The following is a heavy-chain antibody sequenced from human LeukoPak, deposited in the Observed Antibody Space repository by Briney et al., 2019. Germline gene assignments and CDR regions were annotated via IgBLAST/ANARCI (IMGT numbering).Heavy chain of an antibody. CDR1: GFTVSSKY. CDR3: AMYSSAWYAVY. J-gene: IGHJ4*02. D-gene: IGHD6-19*01. Sequence: PGGSLRLSCAASGFTVSSKYMGWVRQAPGKGREWVSVIHPGGTIYYADSVKGTFTISRDNSKNTLYLEMNTLRVEDTAVYYCAMYSSAWYAVYWGQGTLVTVSS. V-gene: IGHV3-66*01. CDR2: IHPGGTI.